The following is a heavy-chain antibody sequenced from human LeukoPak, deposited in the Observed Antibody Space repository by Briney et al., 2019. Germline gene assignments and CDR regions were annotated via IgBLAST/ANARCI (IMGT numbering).Heavy chain of an antibody. V-gene: IGHV1-2*06. J-gene: IGHJ3*02. CDR1: GYTFTGYY. CDR3: ARVLRDDSSGYYYSPRGNAFDI. CDR2: INPNSGGT. D-gene: IGHD3-22*01. Sequence: ASVKVSYKASGYTFTGYYMHWVRQAPGQGLEWMGRINPNSGGTNYAQKFQGRVTMTRDTSISTAYMELSRLRSDDTAVYYCARVLRDDSSGYYYSPRGNAFDIWGQGTMVTVSS.